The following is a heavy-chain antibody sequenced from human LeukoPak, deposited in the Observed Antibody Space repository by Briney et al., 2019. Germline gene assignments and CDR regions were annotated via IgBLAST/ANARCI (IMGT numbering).Heavy chain of an antibody. CDR1: GFTFSTYA. J-gene: IGHJ6*02. Sequence: GGSLRLSCAASGFTFSTYAMGWVRQAPGKGLEWVANIKQDGSEKYYVDSVKGRFTISRDNAKNSLYLQMNSLRAEDTAVYYCARPNDYDSSGYYYYGMDVWGQGTTVTVSS. CDR2: IKQDGSEK. V-gene: IGHV3-7*04. D-gene: IGHD3-22*01. CDR3: ARPNDYDSSGYYYYGMDV.